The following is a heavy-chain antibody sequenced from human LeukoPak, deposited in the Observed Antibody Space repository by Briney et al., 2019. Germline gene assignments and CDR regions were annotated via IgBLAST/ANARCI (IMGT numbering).Heavy chain of an antibody. Sequence: PSETLSLTCTVSGGSLGREFWTWIRQPPGKGLEWIGYIYDIGTTNYNPSLKSRVTIFVDTSRNQFSLNLTSVTAADTAVYYCAGLYSSGPRGAFDIWGQGTLVTVSS. D-gene: IGHD6-13*01. CDR3: AGLYSSGPRGAFDI. CDR2: IYDIGTT. J-gene: IGHJ3*02. V-gene: IGHV4-59*08. CDR1: GGSLGREF.